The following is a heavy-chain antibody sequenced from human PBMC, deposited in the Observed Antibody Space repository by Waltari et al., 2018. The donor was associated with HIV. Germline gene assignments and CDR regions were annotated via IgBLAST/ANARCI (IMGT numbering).Heavy chain of an antibody. CDR2: IKQDGGEK. V-gene: IGHV3-7*04. D-gene: IGHD3-10*01. Sequence: EVQLVESGGGLVQPGGSLRLPCAASGFTFRSYWMTWVRQAPGKGLEWVANIKQDGGEKYYGDSVNGRFTISRDNAENSLYLQMNSLRAEDTAVYYCARGGFYGSGSKVNWGQGTLVTVSS. J-gene: IGHJ4*02. CDR3: ARGGFYGSGSKVN. CDR1: GFTFRSYW.